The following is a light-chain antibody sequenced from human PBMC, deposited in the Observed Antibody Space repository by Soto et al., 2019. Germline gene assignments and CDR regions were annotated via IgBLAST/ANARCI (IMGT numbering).Light chain of an antibody. CDR1: SSDVGGYNF. CDR3: TSYTSTNTQL. J-gene: IGLJ2*01. Sequence: QSVLTQPASVSGSPGQSITISCTGTSSDVGGYNFVSWYQQHPGEAPKLMIYDVSNRPSGVSNRFSGSKSGNTASLTISGLQAEDEADYYCTSYTSTNTQLFGGGTQLTVL. V-gene: IGLV2-14*03. CDR2: DVS.